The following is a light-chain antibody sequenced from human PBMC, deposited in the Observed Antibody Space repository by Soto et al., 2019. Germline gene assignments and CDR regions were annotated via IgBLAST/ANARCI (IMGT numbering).Light chain of an antibody. Sequence: DIQMTQSPSTLSASVGDRVTITCRASQSISSWLAWYQQKPGKAPKLLIYDASSLESGVPSRFSGSGSGTEFTLTISSLQPDDLATYDCQQYNSYFYTFGLGNKLAIK. CDR1: QSISSW. CDR2: DAS. CDR3: QQYNSYFYT. V-gene: IGKV1-5*01. J-gene: IGKJ2*01.